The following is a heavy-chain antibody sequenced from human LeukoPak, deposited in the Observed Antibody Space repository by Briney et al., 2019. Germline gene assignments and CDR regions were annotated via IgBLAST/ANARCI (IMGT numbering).Heavy chain of an antibody. V-gene: IGHV3-30*03. CDR2: ISYDGTNK. D-gene: IGHD3-10*01. J-gene: IGHJ4*02. CDR1: GFTFSNYD. Sequence: GRSLRLSCAASGFTFSNYDMHWVRQAPGKGLEWVAFISYDGTNKYYADSVKGRFTFSRDNSKYTLYLQMNSLRAEDSAVYYCAREGLPYGSGSYSAFWGQGTLVTVSS. CDR3: AREGLPYGSGSYSAF.